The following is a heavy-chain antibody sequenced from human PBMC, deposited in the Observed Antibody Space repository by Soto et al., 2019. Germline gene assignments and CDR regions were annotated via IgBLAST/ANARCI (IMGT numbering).Heavy chain of an antibody. CDR1: GYSFTSYW. J-gene: IGHJ5*02. V-gene: IGHV5-51*01. Sequence: GESLKISCKGSGYSFTSYWIGWVRQMPGKGLEWMGIIYPGDSDTRYSPSFQGQVTISADKSISTAYLQWSSLKASDTAMYYCARTPSLLWFGEVTSNWFDPWGQGTLVTVSS. CDR2: IYPGDSDT. D-gene: IGHD3-10*01. CDR3: ARTPSLLWFGEVTSNWFDP.